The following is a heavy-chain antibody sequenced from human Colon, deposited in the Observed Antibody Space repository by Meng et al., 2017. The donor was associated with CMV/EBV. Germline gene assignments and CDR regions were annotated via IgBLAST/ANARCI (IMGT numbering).Heavy chain of an antibody. CDR2: IYPQDGGT. D-gene: IGHD6-13*01. CDR3: VRESWYFDF. V-gene: IGHV1-2*02. Sequence: QGHLVEYGEGVENAGDAVKVSRKTSGYTFTANHLHWVRQAPGQGLEWMGWIYPQDGGTYFAQKFQDRVTLTRDTSITTAYMELSGLTSDDTAIYYCVRESWYFDFWGEGTLVTVSS. CDR1: GYTFTANH. J-gene: IGHJ4*02.